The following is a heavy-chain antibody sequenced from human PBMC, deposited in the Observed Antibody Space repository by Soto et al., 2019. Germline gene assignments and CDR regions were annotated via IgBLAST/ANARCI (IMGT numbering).Heavy chain of an antibody. V-gene: IGHV3-48*02. CDR1: GFTLSSYS. CDR3: ARDQVEIDDFDI. CDR2: ISSSSSTI. J-gene: IGHJ3*02. D-gene: IGHD1-1*01. Sequence: GSLRLSCAASGFTLSSYSMNWVRQAPGKGLEWVSYISSSSSTIYYTDSVKGRFTISRDNAKNSLYLQMNSLRDEDTAVYYCARDQVEIDDFDIWGQGTMVTVSS.